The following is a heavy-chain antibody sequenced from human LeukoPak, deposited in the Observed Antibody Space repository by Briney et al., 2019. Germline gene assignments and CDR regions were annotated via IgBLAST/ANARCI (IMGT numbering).Heavy chain of an antibody. CDR2: IRSKAYGGTT. CDR1: GFTFGDHA. Sequence: QPGRSLRLSCTGSGFTFGDHAMSWVRQAPGKGLEWVGFIRSKAYGGTTEYAASMKGRFSISRDDSNNIAYLQMSSLESEDIAVYFCARGPIYLWLYYGMDVWGQGTTVTVSS. V-gene: IGHV3-49*04. CDR3: ARGPIYLWLYYGMDV. D-gene: IGHD5-18*01. J-gene: IGHJ6*02.